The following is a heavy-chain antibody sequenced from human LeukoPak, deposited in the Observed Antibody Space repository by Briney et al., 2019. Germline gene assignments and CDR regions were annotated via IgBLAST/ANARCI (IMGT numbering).Heavy chain of an antibody. V-gene: IGHV4-59*01. CDR3: ARESGVGSNWFDP. D-gene: IGHD1-26*01. CDR2: IYYSGST. CDR1: GGSISSYY. J-gene: IGHJ5*02. Sequence: PSDTLSLTCTVSGGSISSYYWSWIRQPPGKGLEWIGYIYYSGSTNYNPSLKSRVTISVDTSKNQFSLKLSSVTAADTAVYYCARESGVGSNWFDPWGQGTLVTVS.